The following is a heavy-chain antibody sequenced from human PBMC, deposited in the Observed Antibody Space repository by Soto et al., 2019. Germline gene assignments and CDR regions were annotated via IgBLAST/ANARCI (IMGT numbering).Heavy chain of an antibody. V-gene: IGHV3-23*01. Sequence: GSLRLSCAASGFTVSSNYMSWVRQAPGKGLEWVSAISGSGGSTYYADSVKGRFTISRDNSKNTLYLQMNSLRAEDTAVYYCAKRSSDTSARDAFDIWGQGTMVTVSS. CDR3: AKRSSDTSARDAFDI. D-gene: IGHD3-10*01. CDR1: GFTVSSNY. CDR2: ISGSGGST. J-gene: IGHJ3*02.